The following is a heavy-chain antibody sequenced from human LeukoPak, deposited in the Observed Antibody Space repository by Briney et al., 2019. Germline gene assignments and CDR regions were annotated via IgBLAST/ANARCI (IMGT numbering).Heavy chain of an antibody. CDR2: IYYSGST. V-gene: IGHV4-59*01. CDR1: GVSISTYF. D-gene: IGHD1-1*01. Sequence: SETLSLTCTVSGVSISTYFWSWIRQPPGKGLEWIGSIYYSGSTNYNPSLKSRVTISVDTSKNQLSLKLTSVIAADTAVYYCARGLGAGTTVGWFDPWGQGTLVTVSS. J-gene: IGHJ5*02. CDR3: ARGLGAGTTVGWFDP.